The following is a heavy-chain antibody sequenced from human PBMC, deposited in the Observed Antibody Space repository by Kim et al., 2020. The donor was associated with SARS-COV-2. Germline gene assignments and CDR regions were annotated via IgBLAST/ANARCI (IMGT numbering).Heavy chain of an antibody. Sequence: GGSLRLSCAASGFTFSSDAMSWVRQAPGKGLEWVSVIYSCGSSTYYADSVKGRFTISRDNSKNTLYPQMHSLRAEDTAVYDCAKNLQDTAMVFDAFDIWG. D-gene: IGHD5-18*01. CDR1: GFTFSSDA. J-gene: IGHJ3*02. CDR3: AKNLQDTAMVFDAFDI. V-gene: IGHV3-23*03. CDR2: IYSCGSST.